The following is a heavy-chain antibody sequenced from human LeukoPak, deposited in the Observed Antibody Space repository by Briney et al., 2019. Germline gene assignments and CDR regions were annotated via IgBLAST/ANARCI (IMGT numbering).Heavy chain of an antibody. CDR1: GFTFSSYS. CDR2: INHSGST. CDR3: ARGSGGSYNWFDP. D-gene: IGHD2-15*01. J-gene: IGHJ5*02. V-gene: IGHV4-34*01. Sequence: GSLRLSCAASGFTFSSYSMNWVRQPPGKGLEWIGEINHSGSTNYNPSLESRVTISADTSKNQFSLKLSSVTAADTAVYYCARGSGGSYNWFDPWGQGTLVTVSS.